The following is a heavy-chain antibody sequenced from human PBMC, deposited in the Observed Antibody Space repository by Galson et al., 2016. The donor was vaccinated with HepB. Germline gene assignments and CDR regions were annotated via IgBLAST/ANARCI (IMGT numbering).Heavy chain of an antibody. CDR2: ISGDGSTM. CDR3: ARDLLWFFYGMDV. D-gene: IGHD3-10*01. CDR1: GFTFSIYS. J-gene: IGHJ6*02. Sequence: SCAASGFTFSIYSINWVRQAPGKGLEWLSYISGDGSTMYYADSVKGRFTISRDNAKNSVFLQMNSLRDEDTAVYYCARDLLWFFYGMDVWGQGTTVTVSS. V-gene: IGHV3-48*02.